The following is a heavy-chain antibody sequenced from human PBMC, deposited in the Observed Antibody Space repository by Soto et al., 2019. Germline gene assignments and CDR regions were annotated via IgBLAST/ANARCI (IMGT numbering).Heavy chain of an antibody. CDR1: GGSISSGGYS. J-gene: IGHJ6*02. CDR2: IYHSGST. Sequence: SETLSLTCAVSGGSISSGGYSWSRIRQPPGKGLEWIGYIYHSGSTYCNPSLKSRVTISVDKSKNQFSLKLSSVTAADTAVYYCARGLRYCSSTSCLHYYYYGMDVWGQGTTVTVSS. D-gene: IGHD2-2*01. CDR3: ARGLRYCSSTSCLHYYYYGMDV. V-gene: IGHV4-30-2*01.